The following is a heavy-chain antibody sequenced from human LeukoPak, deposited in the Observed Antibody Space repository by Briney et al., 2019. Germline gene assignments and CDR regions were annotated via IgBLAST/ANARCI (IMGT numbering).Heavy chain of an antibody. V-gene: IGHV4-34*01. CDR2: IYHSGST. CDR3: ARRDIVVVPAAYNWFDP. CDR1: GGSFIGYY. J-gene: IGHJ5*02. D-gene: IGHD2-2*01. Sequence: SETLSLTCAADGGSFIGYYWSWMRQPPGQGREWIGEIYHSGSTNYNPSLKSRLTISVDTSKNQFSLKLRSLTAADTAVYYCARRDIVVVPAAYNWFDPWGQRTLVTVSS.